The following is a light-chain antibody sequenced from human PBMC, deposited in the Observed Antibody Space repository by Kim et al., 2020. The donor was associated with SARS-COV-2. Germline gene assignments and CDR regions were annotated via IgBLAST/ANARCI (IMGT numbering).Light chain of an antibody. CDR3: QQRRTWPLT. J-gene: IGKJ4*01. CDR2: DAS. Sequence: EIVLTQSPVTLSLSPGERATLSCRASQSISSFLAWYQQKPDQAPRLLIYDASNRATDIPARFSASGSGTDFTLTISSLEPEDFAIYYCQQRRTWPLTFGGGTKVDIK. V-gene: IGKV3-11*01. CDR1: QSISSF.